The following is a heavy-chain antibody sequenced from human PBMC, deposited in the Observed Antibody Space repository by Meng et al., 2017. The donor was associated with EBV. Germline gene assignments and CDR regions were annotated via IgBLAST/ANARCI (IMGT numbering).Heavy chain of an antibody. CDR1: GYIFTRYD. CDR3: ARDILSV. CDR2: INTNTGNP. Sequence: QVQCGKTGAELNKPGVSVKVSCTAYGYIFTRYDMKWVRQARGQGIEWMGWINTNTGNPTYAQGFTGRFVLCLDTSVSTEYLQISSLKAEDTAVYYCARDILSVWGQGTLVTVSS. V-gene: IGHV7-4-1*02. J-gene: IGHJ4*02. D-gene: IGHD3-9*01.